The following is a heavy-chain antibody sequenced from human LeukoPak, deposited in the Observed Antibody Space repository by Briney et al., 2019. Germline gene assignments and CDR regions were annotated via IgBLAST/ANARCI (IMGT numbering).Heavy chain of an antibody. D-gene: IGHD6-13*01. J-gene: IGHJ4*02. CDR2: IYYSGST. V-gene: IGHV4-30-4*01. CDR3: ASGVIAAGTPAFDY. Sequence: PTETLSLTCTVSGGSISSGDYYWSWIRQPPGKGLEWIGYIYYSGSTYYNPSLKSRVTISVDTSKNQFSLKLSSVTAADTAVYYCASGVIAAGTPAFDYWGQGTLVTVSS. CDR1: GGSISSGDYY.